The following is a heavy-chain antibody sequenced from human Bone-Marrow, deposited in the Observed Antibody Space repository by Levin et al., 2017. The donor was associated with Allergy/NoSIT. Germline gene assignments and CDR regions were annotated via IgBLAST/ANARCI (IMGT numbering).Heavy chain of an antibody. V-gene: IGHV3-23*01. CDR1: GFTFSSYA. J-gene: IGHJ4*02. CDR3: AKAPRGAAGTWDY. D-gene: IGHD6-13*01. CDR2: ISGSGGST. Sequence: PGESLKISCAASGFTFSSYAMSWVRQAPGKGLEWVSAISGSGGSTYYADSVKGRFTISRDNSKNTLYLQMNSLRAEDTAVYYCAKAPRGAAGTWDYWGQGTLVTVSS.